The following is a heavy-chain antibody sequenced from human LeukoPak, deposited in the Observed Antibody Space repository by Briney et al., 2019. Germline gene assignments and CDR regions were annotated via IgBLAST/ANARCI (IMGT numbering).Heavy chain of an antibody. CDR1: GYTFTGYY. J-gene: IGHJ4*02. CDR3: ARGDFWSGYTLDY. D-gene: IGHD3-3*01. Sequence: ASVKVSCKASGYTFTGYYMHWVRQAPGQGLEWMGWINPNSGGINYAQKFQGRVTMTRDTSISTAYMELSRLRSDDTAVYYCARGDFWSGYTLDYWGQGTLVTVSS. V-gene: IGHV1-2*02. CDR2: INPNSGGI.